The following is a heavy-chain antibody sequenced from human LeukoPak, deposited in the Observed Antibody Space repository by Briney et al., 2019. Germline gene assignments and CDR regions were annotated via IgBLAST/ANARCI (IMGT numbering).Heavy chain of an antibody. Sequence: GGSLRLSCAASGFTFSNHAMSWVRQAPGKGLEWVSAISGSGGSTYYADSVRGRFTISRDNSKNTLYLQMNSLRAEDTAVYYCAKDLRRARGSSSWGDYFDYWGQGTLVTVSS. CDR3: AKDLRRARGSSSWGDYFDY. CDR2: ISGSGGST. V-gene: IGHV3-23*01. CDR1: GFTFSNHA. D-gene: IGHD6-6*01. J-gene: IGHJ4*02.